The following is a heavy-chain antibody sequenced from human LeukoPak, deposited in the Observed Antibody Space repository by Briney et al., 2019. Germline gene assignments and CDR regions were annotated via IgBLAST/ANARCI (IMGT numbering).Heavy chain of an antibody. CDR1: GFTVSSKY. CDR2: IYSGGST. V-gene: IGHV3-66*01. J-gene: IGHJ4*02. CDR3: ASGWYLVFDY. D-gene: IGHD6-19*01. Sequence: GVSLRLSCAASGFTVSSKYMSWVRQAPGKGLEWVSVIYSGGSTYYADSVKGRFTISRDNSKNTLYLQMNSLRAEDTAVYYCASGWYLVFDYWGQGTLVTVSS.